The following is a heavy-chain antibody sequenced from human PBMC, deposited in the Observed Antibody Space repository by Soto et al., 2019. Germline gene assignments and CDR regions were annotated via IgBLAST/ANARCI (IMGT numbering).Heavy chain of an antibody. D-gene: IGHD3-10*01. CDR3: ARVLLWFGEKQNYYGMDV. CDR1: GGTFSSYA. J-gene: IGHJ6*02. V-gene: IGHV1-69*13. CDR2: IIPIFGTA. Sequence: ASVKVSCKASGGTFSSYAISWVRQAPGQGLEWMGGIIPIFGTANYAQKFQGRVTITADESTSTAYMELSSLRSEDTAVYYCARVLLWFGEKQNYYGMDVWGQGTTVTVSS.